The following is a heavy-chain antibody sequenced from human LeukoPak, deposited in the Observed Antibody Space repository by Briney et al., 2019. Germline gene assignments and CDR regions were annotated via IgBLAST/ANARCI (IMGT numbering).Heavy chain of an antibody. CDR1: GFTFDDYG. Sequence: GGPLRLSCAASGFTFDDYGMSWVRQAPGKGLEWDSGINWNGGSTGYADSVKGRFAISRDNAKNSLYLQMNSLRAEDTALYYCARGFTGDWGAFDYWGQGTLVTVSS. CDR3: ARGFTGDWGAFDY. J-gene: IGHJ4*02. D-gene: IGHD7-27*01. CDR2: INWNGGST. V-gene: IGHV3-20*04.